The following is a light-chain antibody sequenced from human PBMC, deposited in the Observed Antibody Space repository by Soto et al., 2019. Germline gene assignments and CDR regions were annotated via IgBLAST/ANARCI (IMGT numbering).Light chain of an antibody. CDR2: EAS. J-gene: IGKJ1*01. V-gene: IGKV1D-16*01. Sequence: DIQMAQSPSSVSASVGDRVTITCRASQGITNRLAWYQQKPGKAPKPLIYEASSLQSGVPSRISGSGSGTDFTLTISSLQPDDIATYYCQQCHRYLTFGQGTKVDIK. CDR1: QGITNR. CDR3: QQCHRYLT.